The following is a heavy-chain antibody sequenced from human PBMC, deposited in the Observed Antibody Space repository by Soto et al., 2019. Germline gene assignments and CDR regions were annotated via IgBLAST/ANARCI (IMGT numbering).Heavy chain of an antibody. CDR2: LNPNGTFT. J-gene: IGHJ4*02. V-gene: IGHV3-74*01. CDR1: GFTVSGYW. D-gene: IGHD7-27*01. CDR3: ARGGPSTTYWGLFYN. Sequence: VGSLRLSCAGSGFTVSGYWMHWVRQAPGKGPVWVSRLNPNGTFTTNADSVKGRFTISRDNAKNTVYLQMNSLRADDTAVYYCARGGPSTTYWGLFYNSGQGPLVTVSS.